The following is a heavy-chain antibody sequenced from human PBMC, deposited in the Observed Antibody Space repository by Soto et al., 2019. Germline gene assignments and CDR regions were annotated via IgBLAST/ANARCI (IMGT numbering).Heavy chain of an antibody. D-gene: IGHD3-3*01. CDR2: INHSGST. CDR1: GGSFSCYY. Sequence: SETISLTCGVYGGSFSCYYWSWRRQPPGKGLEWIGEINHSGSTNYNPSLKSRVTISVDTSKNQFSLKLSSVTAADTAVYYCARLRLRFPQTGFDPWGQGTLVTVSS. J-gene: IGHJ5*02. CDR3: ARLRLRFPQTGFDP. V-gene: IGHV4-34*01.